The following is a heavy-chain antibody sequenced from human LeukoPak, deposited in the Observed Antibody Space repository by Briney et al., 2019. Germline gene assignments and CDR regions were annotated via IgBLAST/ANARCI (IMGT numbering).Heavy chain of an antibody. CDR3: ASAGYSSSWYYY. Sequence: GGSLRLSCAASGFTFSSYAMSWVRQAPGKGLEWVSRINSDGSSTSYADSVKGRFTISRDNAKNTLYLQMNSLRAEDTAVYYCASAGYSSSWYYYWGQGTLVTVSS. CDR2: INSDGSST. CDR1: GFTFSSYA. J-gene: IGHJ4*02. V-gene: IGHV3-74*01. D-gene: IGHD6-13*01.